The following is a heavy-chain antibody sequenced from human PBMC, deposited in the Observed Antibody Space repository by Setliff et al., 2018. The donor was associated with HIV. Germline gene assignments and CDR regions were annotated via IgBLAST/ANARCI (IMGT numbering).Heavy chain of an antibody. CDR2: VHPSGSI. V-gene: IGHV4-34*01. CDR3: ARGRDWAKTGDF. Sequence: SETLSLTCAVSGVSFSGDYWSWVRQPPGKGLEWIAEVHPSGSINYNSSLKSRVAIPVDTSNNQFSLTMTSVTAADTAVYYCARGRDWAKTGDFWGQGALVTVSS. D-gene: IGHD3-9*01. J-gene: IGHJ4*02. CDR1: GVSFSGDY.